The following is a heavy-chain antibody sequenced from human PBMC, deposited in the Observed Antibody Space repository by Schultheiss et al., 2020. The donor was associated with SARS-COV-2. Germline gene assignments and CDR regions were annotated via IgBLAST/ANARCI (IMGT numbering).Heavy chain of an antibody. D-gene: IGHD5-18*01. J-gene: IGHJ4*02. CDR2: ISGSGGST. V-gene: IGHV3-23*01. CDR3: AKEADVDTAMADGFDY. CDR1: GFTFSSYA. Sequence: GESLKISCAASGFTFSSYAMSWVRQAPGKGLEWVSAISGSGGSTYYADSVKGRFTISRDNSKNTLYLQMNSLRAEDTAVYYCAKEADVDTAMADGFDYWGQGALVTVSS.